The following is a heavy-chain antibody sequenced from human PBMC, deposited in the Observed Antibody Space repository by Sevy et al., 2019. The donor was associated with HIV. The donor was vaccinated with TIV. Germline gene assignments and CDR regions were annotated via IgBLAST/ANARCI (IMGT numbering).Heavy chain of an antibody. Sequence: ASVKVSCKASGGTFSNYALSWVRQAPGQGLEWMGGIIPIFGTTNFAQTFQGRGTITADESRSTAYMELSSLESADSAVYYWATTPLIRLPFTTAAYFYIWGLGTLVTVSS. CDR1: GGTFSNYA. CDR2: IIPIFGTT. V-gene: IGHV1-69*13. D-gene: IGHD3-3*01. CDR3: ATTPLIRLPFTTAAYFYI. J-gene: IGHJ4*02.